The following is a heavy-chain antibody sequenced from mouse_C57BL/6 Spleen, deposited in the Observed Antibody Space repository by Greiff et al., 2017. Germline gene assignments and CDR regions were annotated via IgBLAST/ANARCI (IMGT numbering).Heavy chain of an antibody. Sequence: QVQLQQPGAELVRPGSSVKLSCKASGYTFTSYWMDWVKQRPGQGLEWIGNIYPSDSETHYNQKFKDKATLTVDKSSSTAYMQLSSLTSEDSAVYYCARPGSSYYDYWGQGTTLTVSS. V-gene: IGHV1-61*01. J-gene: IGHJ2*01. D-gene: IGHD1-1*01. CDR2: IYPSDSET. CDR3: ARPGSSYYDY. CDR1: GYTFTSYW.